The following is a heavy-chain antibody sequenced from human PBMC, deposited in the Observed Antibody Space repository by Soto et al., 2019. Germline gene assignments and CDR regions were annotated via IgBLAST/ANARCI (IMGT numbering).Heavy chain of an antibody. Sequence: SETLSLTCAVYGGSFSGYYWSWIRQPPGKGLEWIGEINHSGSTNYNPSLKSRVTISVDTSKNQFSLKLSSVTAADTAVYYCARGGPIAARPRGFDYWGQGTLVTVSS. CDR1: GGSFSGYY. CDR3: ARGGPIAARPRGFDY. V-gene: IGHV4-34*01. J-gene: IGHJ4*02. D-gene: IGHD6-6*01. CDR2: INHSGST.